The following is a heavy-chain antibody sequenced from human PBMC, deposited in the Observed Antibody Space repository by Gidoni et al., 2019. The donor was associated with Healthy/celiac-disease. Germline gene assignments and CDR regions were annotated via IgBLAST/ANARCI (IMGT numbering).Heavy chain of an antibody. V-gene: IGHV2-70*01. J-gene: IGHJ4*02. CDR3: ARSKRGPYSSSPYYFDY. D-gene: IGHD6-13*01. Sequence: QVTLRESGPALVKPTQTLTLTCTFSGFSLSTSGMCVSWIRQPPGKALEWLELIDWDDDKYYSTSLKTRLTISKDTSKNQVVLTMTNMDPVDTATYYCARSKRGPYSSSPYYFDYWGQGTLVTVSS. CDR2: IDWDDDK. CDR1: GFSLSTSGMC.